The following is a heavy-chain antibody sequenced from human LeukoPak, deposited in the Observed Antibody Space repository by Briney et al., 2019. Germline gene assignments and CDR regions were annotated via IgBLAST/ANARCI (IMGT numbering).Heavy chain of an antibody. V-gene: IGHV1-69*04. CDR3: ASPITYDSSGYYSC. Sequence: SVTVSCKASGGTFSSYAISWVRQAPGQGLEWMGRIIPILGIANYSQKFQGRVTITADKSTSTAYMELSSLRSEDTAVYYCASPITYDSSGYYSCWGQGTLVTVSS. D-gene: IGHD3-22*01. CDR1: GGTFSSYA. J-gene: IGHJ4*02. CDR2: IIPILGIA.